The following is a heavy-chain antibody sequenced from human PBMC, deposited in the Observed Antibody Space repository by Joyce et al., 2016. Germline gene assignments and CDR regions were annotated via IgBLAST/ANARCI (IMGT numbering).Heavy chain of an antibody. CDR1: GCSVNKYT. D-gene: IGHD4-11*01. J-gene: IGHJ6*02. V-gene: IGHV1-69*02. CDR3: AGTFNYPHHDGMDV. Sequence: QVHLVQSGAEVKKSGSSVRVSCKASGCSVNKYTVSWVRQAPGKGLAWMGMIIPMLNMTNYAQEFQGRVTITADTSTTTAYMQLTGLRFDDTAVYFCAGTFNYPHHDGMDVWGQGTTVTVSS. CDR2: IIPMLNMT.